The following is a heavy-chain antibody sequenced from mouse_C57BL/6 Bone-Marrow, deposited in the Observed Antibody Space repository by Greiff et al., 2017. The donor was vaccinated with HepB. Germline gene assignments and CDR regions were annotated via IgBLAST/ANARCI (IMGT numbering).Heavy chain of an antibody. V-gene: IGHV1-59*01. CDR2: IDPSDSYT. J-gene: IGHJ2*01. CDR3: ARGWLLRI. Sequence: VQLQQPGAELVRPGTSVKLSCKASGYTFTSYWMHWVKQRPGQGLEWIGVIDPSDSYTNYNQKFKGKATLTVDTSSSTTYMQLSSLTSEDSAVYYCARGWLLRIWGQGTTLTVSS. CDR1: GYTFTSYW. D-gene: IGHD2-3*01.